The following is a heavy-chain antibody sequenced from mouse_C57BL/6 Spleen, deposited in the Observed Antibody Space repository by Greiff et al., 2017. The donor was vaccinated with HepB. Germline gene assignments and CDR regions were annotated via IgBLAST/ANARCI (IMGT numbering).Heavy chain of an antibody. CDR3: AKKALLYGSSYNYAMDY. D-gene: IGHD1-1*01. CDR2: IWRGGST. J-gene: IGHJ4*01. Sequence: QVQLKESGPGLVQPSQSLSITCTVSGFSLTSYGVHWVRQSPGKGLEWLGVIWRGGSTDYNAAFMSRLSITKDNSKSQVFFKMNSLQADDTAIYYCAKKALLYGSSYNYAMDYWGQGTSVTVSS. V-gene: IGHV2-5*01. CDR1: GFSLTSYG.